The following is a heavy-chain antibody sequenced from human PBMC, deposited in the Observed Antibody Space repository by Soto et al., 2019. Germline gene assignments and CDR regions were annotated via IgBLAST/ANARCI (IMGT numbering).Heavy chain of an antibody. D-gene: IGHD5-12*01. J-gene: IGHJ6*02. CDR2: IFPGDSDT. Sequence: XESLKLSCKTSGYNFAGYWIGWVRQMPGKGLEWLGIIFPGDSDTKYSPSFQGQVIISADKSIRTAYLQWRSLKASDTAIYYCARQSGMDVWGQGNTVTVSS. CDR1: GYNFAGYW. CDR3: ARQSGMDV. V-gene: IGHV5-51*01.